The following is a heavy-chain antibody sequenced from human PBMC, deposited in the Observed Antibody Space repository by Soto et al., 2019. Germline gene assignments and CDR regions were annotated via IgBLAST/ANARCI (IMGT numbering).Heavy chain of an antibody. J-gene: IGHJ5*02. D-gene: IGHD6-13*01. V-gene: IGHV3-23*01. CDR1: GFTFSSYA. Sequence: EVQLLESGGGWLQPGGSLRLSCAASGFTFSSYAMNWVRQAPGKGLEWVSGITGSGAGSYYSDSVKGRFTISRDNSKNTLYLQMKSLRAEDTAVYYCAKAYSNSWPNDWFDPWGQGTLVTVSS. CDR2: ITGSGAGS. CDR3: AKAYSNSWPNDWFDP.